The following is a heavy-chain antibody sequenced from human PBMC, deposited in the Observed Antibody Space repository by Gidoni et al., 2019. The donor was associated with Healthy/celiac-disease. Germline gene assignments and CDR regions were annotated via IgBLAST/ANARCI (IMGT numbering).Heavy chain of an antibody. Sequence: QVQLVQSGAEVKKPGASVKVSCKVSGYPLTELSMHWVPQAPGKGLEWMGGFDPEDGETNYAQKFQGRVTMTEDTSTDTAYMELSSLRSEDTAVYYCATGKSLWEPQGYWGQGTLVTVSS. J-gene: IGHJ4*02. CDR2: FDPEDGET. CDR1: GYPLTELS. CDR3: ATGKSLWEPQGY. V-gene: IGHV1-24*01. D-gene: IGHD1-26*01.